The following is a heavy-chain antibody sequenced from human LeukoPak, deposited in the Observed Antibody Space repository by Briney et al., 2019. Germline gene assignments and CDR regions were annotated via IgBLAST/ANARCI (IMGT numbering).Heavy chain of an antibody. J-gene: IGHJ4*02. CDR1: GYTFTSYY. CDR3: ARSGHCSGTSCYAEGLDY. V-gene: IGHV1-46*01. CDR2: INPSGGST. D-gene: IGHD2-2*01. Sequence: ASVKVSCKASGYTFTSYYMHWVRQAPGQGLEWVGIINPSGGSTSYAQKFQGRVTMTRDTSTSTVYMELSSLRSEDTAVYYCARSGHCSGTSCYAEGLDYWGQGTLVTVSS.